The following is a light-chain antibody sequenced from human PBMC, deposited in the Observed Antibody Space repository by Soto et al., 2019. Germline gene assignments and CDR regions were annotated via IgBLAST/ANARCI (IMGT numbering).Light chain of an antibody. CDR2: DAS. CDR3: QQRSNWPRFT. J-gene: IGKJ3*01. CDR1: QSVSSY. Sequence: EIVLTQSPATLSLSPGERSTLSCRASQSVSSYLAWYQQKPFQAPRLLIYDASNRATGIPARFSGSGSGTDFTLTIRSLEPEDFAVYYCQQRSNWPRFTFGPGTTVDIK. V-gene: IGKV3-11*01.